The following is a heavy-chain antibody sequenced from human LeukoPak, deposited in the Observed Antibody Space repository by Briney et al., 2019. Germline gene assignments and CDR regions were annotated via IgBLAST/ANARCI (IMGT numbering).Heavy chain of an antibody. D-gene: IGHD6-13*01. CDR1: GGSFSGYY. CDR2: INHSGST. V-gene: IGHV4-34*01. CDR3: ARVPARIAAAGKGWFDP. J-gene: IGHJ5*02. Sequence: SETLSPTCAVYGGSFSGYYWSWIRQPPGKGLEWIGEINHSGSTNYNPSLKSRVTISVDTSKNQFSLKLSSVTAADTAVYYCARVPARIAAAGKGWFDPWGQGTLVTVSS.